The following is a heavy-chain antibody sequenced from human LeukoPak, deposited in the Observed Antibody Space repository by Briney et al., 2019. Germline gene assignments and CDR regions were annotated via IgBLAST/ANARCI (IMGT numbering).Heavy chain of an antibody. CDR2: IKQDGSET. CDR3: ARTTDY. J-gene: IGHJ4*02. CDR1: GFTFSNCW. V-gene: IGHV3-7*03. Sequence: SGGSLRLSCAASGFTFSNCWMSWVRQAPGKRLEWVANIKQDGSETYYVDSVKGRFIISRDNAKSSLYLQMNSLSAEDTAVYYCARTTDYWGQGTLVTVSS. D-gene: IGHD1-1*01.